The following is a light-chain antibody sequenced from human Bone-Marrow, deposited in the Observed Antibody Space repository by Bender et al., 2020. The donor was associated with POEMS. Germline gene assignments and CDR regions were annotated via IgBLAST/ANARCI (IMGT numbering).Light chain of an antibody. J-gene: IGLJ2*01. V-gene: IGLV2-23*02. CDR2: EVT. CDR3: CSYVGISNVV. Sequence: QSALTQPASVSGSPGQSITISCTGTSSDVGSYNLVSWYQQHPGKAPQVLIYEVTKRPSGVSNRFSGSKSGNTASLTISGLQAEDEADYYCCSYVGISNVVFGGGTSLTVL. CDR1: SSDVGSYNL.